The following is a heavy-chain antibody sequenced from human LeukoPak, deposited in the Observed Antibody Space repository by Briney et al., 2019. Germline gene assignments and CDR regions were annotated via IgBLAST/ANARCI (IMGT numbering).Heavy chain of an antibody. CDR3: GTDTWYSAGH. V-gene: IGHV3-7*03. CDR2: IKKNGSEK. Sequence: GGSLRLSCTASEFIFSGSWMAWIRQAPGKGLEWVATIKKNGSEKYYVDSMKGRFTISRDNAKNSLFLEMNSLRAEDRAFYYCGTDTWYSAGHWGQGPLVTGSS. D-gene: IGHD2-15*01. J-gene: IGHJ4*02. CDR1: EFIFSGSW.